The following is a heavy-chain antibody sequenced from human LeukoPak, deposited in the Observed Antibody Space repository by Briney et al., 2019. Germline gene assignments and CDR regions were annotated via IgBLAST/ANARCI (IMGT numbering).Heavy chain of an antibody. CDR2: IYHSGST. Sequence: ETLSLTCTVSGGSISSSSYYWGWIRQPPGKGLEWIGSIYHSGSTYYNPSLKSRVTIAVETSKNQFSLKLSSVTAADTAVYYCARVLFTEEDAFDIWGQGTMVTVSS. J-gene: IGHJ3*02. V-gene: IGHV4-39*07. CDR3: ARVLFTEEDAFDI. CDR1: GGSISSSSYY.